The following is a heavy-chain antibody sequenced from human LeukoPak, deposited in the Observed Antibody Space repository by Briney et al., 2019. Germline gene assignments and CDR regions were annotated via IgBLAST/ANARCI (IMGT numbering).Heavy chain of an antibody. CDR1: GGSVSSRSYY. CDR3: ARGSPHYYGSGSYLGY. D-gene: IGHD3-10*01. V-gene: IGHV4-39*07. CDR2: IYYSGST. J-gene: IGHJ4*02. Sequence: PSETLSLTCSVSGGSVSSRSYYWDWIRQPPGKGLEWIGSIYYSGSTYYNPSLKSRVTISVDKSKNQFSLKLSSVTAADTAVYYCARGSPHYYGSGSYLGYWGQGTLVTVSS.